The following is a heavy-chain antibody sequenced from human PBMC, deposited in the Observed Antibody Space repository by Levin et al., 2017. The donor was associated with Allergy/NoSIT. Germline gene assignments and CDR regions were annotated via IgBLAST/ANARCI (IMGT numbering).Heavy chain of an antibody. D-gene: IGHD6-13*01. V-gene: IGHV1-2*02. J-gene: IGHJ5*02. CDR2: INPNSGGT. CDR3: ASQTGYSSSWRDVVAPSGGYDP. Sequence: GESLKISCKASGYTFTGYYMHWVRQAPGQGLEWMGWINPNSGGTNYAQKFQGRVTMTRDTSISTAYMELSRLRSDDTAVYYCASQTGYSSSWRDVVAPSGGYDPWGQGTLVTVSS. CDR1: GYTFTGYY.